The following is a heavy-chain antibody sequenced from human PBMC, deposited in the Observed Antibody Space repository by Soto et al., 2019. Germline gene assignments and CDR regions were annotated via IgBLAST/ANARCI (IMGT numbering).Heavy chain of an antibody. Sequence: EVQLVESGGGLVQPGGSLRLSCAASGFTFSTYWMYWVRQAPGKGLVWVSRTNSDGSDTSYADSVKGRFTISRDNAKNTLYLPMNSLRAEDTAVYYCARDRGWSLFDYWGQGTLVTVSS. CDR1: GFTFSTYW. CDR3: ARDRGWSLFDY. CDR2: TNSDGSDT. D-gene: IGHD6-19*01. V-gene: IGHV3-74*01. J-gene: IGHJ4*02.